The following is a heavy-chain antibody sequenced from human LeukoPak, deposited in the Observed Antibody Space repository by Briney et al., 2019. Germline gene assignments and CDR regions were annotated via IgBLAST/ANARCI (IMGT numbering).Heavy chain of an antibody. J-gene: IGHJ6*02. Sequence: SETLSLTCAVYGGSFSGYYWSWIRQPPGKGLEWIGEINQSGSTNYNPSLKSRVTISVDTSKNQFSLKLSSVTAADTAVYYCASLFWSGYYSIFGLDVWGQGTTVTVSS. CDR1: GGSFSGYY. V-gene: IGHV4-34*01. D-gene: IGHD3-3*01. CDR2: INQSGST. CDR3: ASLFWSGYYSIFGLDV.